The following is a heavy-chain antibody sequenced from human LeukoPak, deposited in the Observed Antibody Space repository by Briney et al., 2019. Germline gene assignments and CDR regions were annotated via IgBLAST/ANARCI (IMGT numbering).Heavy chain of an antibody. CDR2: IWYDGSNK. CDR1: GFTFSSYG. J-gene: IGHJ4*02. D-gene: IGHD2/OR15-2a*01. V-gene: IGHV3-33*01. Sequence: GGSLRLSCAASGFTFSSYGMHWVRQAPGKGLEWVAVIWYDGSNKYYADSVKGRLTISRDNSKNTLYLQMNSLRAEDTAIYYCAREGPRGNSQFDYWGQGTLVTVSS. CDR3: AREGPRGNSQFDY.